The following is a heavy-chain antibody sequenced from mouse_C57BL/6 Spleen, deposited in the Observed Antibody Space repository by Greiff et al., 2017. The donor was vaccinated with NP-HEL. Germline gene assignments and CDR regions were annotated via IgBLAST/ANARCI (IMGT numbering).Heavy chain of an antibody. D-gene: IGHD1-1*01. Sequence: VQLQQSGPELVKPGASVKISCKASGYSFTDYNMNWVKQSNGKSLEWIGVINPNYGTTSYNQKFKGKATLTVDQSSSTAYMQLNSLTSEDSAVYYCASSGSSPPYYAMDYWGQGTSVTVSS. CDR2: INPNYGTT. J-gene: IGHJ4*01. V-gene: IGHV1-39*01. CDR1: GYSFTDYN. CDR3: ASSGSSPPYYAMDY.